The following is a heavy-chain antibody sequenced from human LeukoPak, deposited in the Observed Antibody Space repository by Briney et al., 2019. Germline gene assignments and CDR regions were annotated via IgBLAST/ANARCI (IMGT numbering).Heavy chain of an antibody. CDR3: ARDPGSHYYYYGMDV. CDR2: IYYSGSI. V-gene: IGHV4-59*01. CDR1: GGSISSYY. J-gene: IGHJ6*02. D-gene: IGHD3-10*01. Sequence: SETLSITCTVSGGSISSYYWSWIRQPPGKGLEWIGYIYYSGSINYNPSLKSRVTISVDTSKNQFSLKLSSVTAADTAVYYCARDPGSHYYYYGMDVWGQGTTVTVSS.